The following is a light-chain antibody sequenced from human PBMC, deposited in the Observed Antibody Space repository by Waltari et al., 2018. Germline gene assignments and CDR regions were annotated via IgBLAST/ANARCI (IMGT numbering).Light chain of an antibody. CDR1: QTIRTY. Sequence: DIQMTQSPSSLSASVGDRITISCRASQTIRTYLNWYQQRPGEAPDILISAASALRGGAPSRFCGSGTGTEFTLTNSSLQPEDFATYYCRQNFSTPRTFGGGTRVEIK. CDR2: AAS. J-gene: IGKJ4*01. CDR3: RQNFSTPRT. V-gene: IGKV1-39*01.